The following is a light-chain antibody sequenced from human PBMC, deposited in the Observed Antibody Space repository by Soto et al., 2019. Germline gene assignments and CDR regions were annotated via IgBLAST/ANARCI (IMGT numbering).Light chain of an antibody. V-gene: IGKV1-5*01. Sequence: DIRMTQSPSTVSTTVGDRVTITCRASQSISSWLAWYQQKPGKPPKLLIYDASSLERGVPSRFSGSGSGTEFTLTISSLQPDDFATYYCQQYNSYSWTFAQGTKVDI. CDR2: DAS. J-gene: IGKJ1*01. CDR3: QQYNSYSWT. CDR1: QSISSW.